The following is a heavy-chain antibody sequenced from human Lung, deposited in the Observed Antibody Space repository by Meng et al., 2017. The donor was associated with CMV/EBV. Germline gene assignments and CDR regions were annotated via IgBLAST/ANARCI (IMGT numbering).Heavy chain of an antibody. D-gene: IGHD3-22*01. V-gene: IGHV1-2*02. CDR1: GYTFSGYY. CDR3: ARGPIIMIKVPPYGMDV. CDR2: INPNSGDT. J-gene: IGHJ6*02. Sequence: SVKVSCXASGYTFSGYYMHWVRQAPGQGLEWMGWINPNSGDTNYPQKFQGRVTMTMDTSISTAHMELSRLRSDDTAMYYCARGPIIMIKVPPYGMDVWGQGTTVTVSS.